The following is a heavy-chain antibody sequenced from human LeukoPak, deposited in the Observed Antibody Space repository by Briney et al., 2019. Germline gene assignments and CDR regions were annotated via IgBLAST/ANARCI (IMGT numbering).Heavy chain of an antibody. D-gene: IGHD5-24*01. CDR3: AKDVGYTPEYYFDY. CDR2: IWYDGSNK. J-gene: IGHJ4*02. CDR1: GFTFSSYG. V-gene: IGHV3-33*06. Sequence: GRSLRLSCAASGFTFSSYGMHWVRQAPGKGLEWVAVIWYDGSNKYYADSVKSRFTISRDNSKNTLYLQMNSLRAEDTAVYYCAKDVGYTPEYYFDYWGQGTLVTVSS.